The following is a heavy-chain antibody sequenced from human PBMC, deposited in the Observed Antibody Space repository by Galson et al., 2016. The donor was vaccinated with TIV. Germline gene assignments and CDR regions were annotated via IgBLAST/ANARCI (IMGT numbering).Heavy chain of an antibody. J-gene: IGHJ6*03. CDR3: ARSEYSYGKYYYYYYMDV. CDR1: GGTFSSYA. V-gene: IGHV1-69*13. CDR2: IIPIFGTA. D-gene: IGHD5-18*01. Sequence: SVKVSCKASGGTFSSYAISWVRQAPGQGLEWMGGIIPIFGTANYAQKFQGRVTITADDSTSTAYLELSSLRSEDTAVFYCARSEYSYGKYYYYYYMDVWGKGTTVIVSS.